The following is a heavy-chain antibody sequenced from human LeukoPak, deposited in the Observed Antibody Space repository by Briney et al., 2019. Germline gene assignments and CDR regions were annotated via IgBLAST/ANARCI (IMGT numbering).Heavy chain of an antibody. CDR3: ANDYYDSSGYYYGMDI. CDR2: INTNTGNP. J-gene: IGHJ6*02. CDR1: GYTFTSYA. Sequence: ASVKVSCKASGYTFTSYAMNWVRQAPGQGLEWMGWINTNTGNPTYAQGFTGRFVFSLDTSVSTAYLQISSLKAEDTAVYYCANDYYDSSGYYYGMDIWGQGTTVTVSS. V-gene: IGHV7-4-1*02. D-gene: IGHD3-22*01.